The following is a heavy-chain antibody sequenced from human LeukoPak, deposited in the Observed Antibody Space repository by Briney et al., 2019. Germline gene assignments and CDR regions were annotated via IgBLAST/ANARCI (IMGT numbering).Heavy chain of an antibody. D-gene: IGHD3-10*01. CDR3: ARTLWFGELLRLDP. Sequence: SETLSLTCTVSGGSINTPNYYWGWIRQPAGKGLEWIGRIYTSGSTNYNPSLKSRVTMSVDTSKNQFSLKLSSVTAADTAVYYCARTLWFGELLRLDPWGQGTLVTVSS. V-gene: IGHV4-61*02. CDR2: IYTSGST. J-gene: IGHJ5*02. CDR1: GGSINTPNYY.